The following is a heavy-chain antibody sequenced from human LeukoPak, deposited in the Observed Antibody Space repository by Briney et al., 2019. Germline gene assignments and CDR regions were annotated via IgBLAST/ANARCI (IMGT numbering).Heavy chain of an antibody. CDR1: GFTFSSHA. D-gene: IGHD2-2*01. V-gene: IGHV3-23*01. Sequence: GGSLRLSCGASGFTFSSHAMTWVRQAPGKGLEWVSAISISGDTTYYADAVKGRFTISRDNSKDTVYLQMNSLRAEDTAVYYCANEVRPNDYWGQGTLVTVSS. J-gene: IGHJ4*02. CDR2: ISISGDTT. CDR3: ANEVRPNDY.